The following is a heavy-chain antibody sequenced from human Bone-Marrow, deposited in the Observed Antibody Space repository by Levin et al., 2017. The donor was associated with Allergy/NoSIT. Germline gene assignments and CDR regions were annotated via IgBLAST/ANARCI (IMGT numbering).Heavy chain of an antibody. J-gene: IGHJ6*02. CDR1: GYTFTSYG. CDR2: ISAYNGNT. D-gene: IGHD3-3*01. CDR3: ARGALIFGVVITHYYGMDV. Sequence: PAASVKVSCKASGYTFTSYGISWVRQAPGQGLEWMGWISAYNGNTNYAQKLQGRVTMTTDTSTSTAYMELRSLRSDDTAVYYCARGALIFGVVITHYYGMDVWGQGTTVTVSS. V-gene: IGHV1-18*01.